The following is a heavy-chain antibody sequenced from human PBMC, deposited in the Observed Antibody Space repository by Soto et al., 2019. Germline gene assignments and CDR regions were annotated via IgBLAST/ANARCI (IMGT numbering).Heavy chain of an antibody. CDR3: ARDCTGGGCFCNY. D-gene: IGHD2-15*01. CDR1: GYTLTNYA. J-gene: IGHJ4*02. CDR2: INTYNGNS. V-gene: IGHV1-18*01. Sequence: QVQLVQSAAEVKKPGASVKVSCKASGYTLTNYAISWVRQAPGQGPEWMGWINTYNGNSNYAQKFQGRVTMTTDTSTNTAYMELRSLTSDDTAVYYCARDCTGGGCFCNYWGQGTLVTVSS.